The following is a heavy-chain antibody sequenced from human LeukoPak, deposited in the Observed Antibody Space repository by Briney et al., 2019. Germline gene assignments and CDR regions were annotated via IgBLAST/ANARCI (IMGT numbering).Heavy chain of an antibody. Sequence: GGSLRLSCAASGFTFSDYYTSWIRQAPGEGLEWVSYITSSSTIYYADSVKGRFTISRDNAKNSLYLQMNSLRADDTAVYYCARADRNYYMDVWGKGTTVTVSS. CDR2: ITSSSTI. J-gene: IGHJ6*03. CDR1: GFTFSDYY. V-gene: IGHV3-11*04. CDR3: ARADRNYYMDV.